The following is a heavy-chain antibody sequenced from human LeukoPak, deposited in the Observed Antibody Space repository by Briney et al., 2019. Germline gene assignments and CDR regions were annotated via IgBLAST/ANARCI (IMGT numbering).Heavy chain of an antibody. CDR1: GYTFDDYA. V-gene: IGHV3-9*01. D-gene: IGHD4-17*01. CDR2: ISWNSGSI. J-gene: IGHJ6*02. CDR3: AKGGTVTTCDYYYGMDV. Sequence: GGALRLSCAASGYTFDDYAMHWVGQAPGKGLEGVSGISWNSGSIDYADSVKGRFTISRDNAKNSLYLQMNSLRAEDTALYYCAKGGTVTTCDYYYGMDVWGQGTTVTVSS.